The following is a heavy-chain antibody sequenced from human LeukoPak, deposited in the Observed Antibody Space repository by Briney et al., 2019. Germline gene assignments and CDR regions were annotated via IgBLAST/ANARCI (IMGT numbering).Heavy chain of an antibody. Sequence: ASVKVSCKASGYTFTSYYIHWVRQAPGQGLEWMGRINPNSGGTNYAQKFQGRVTMTRDTSISTAYMELSRLRSDDTAVYYCARDWRVWFDPWGQGTLVTVSS. CDR2: INPNSGGT. D-gene: IGHD3-3*01. V-gene: IGHV1-2*06. J-gene: IGHJ5*02. CDR1: GYTFTSYY. CDR3: ARDWRVWFDP.